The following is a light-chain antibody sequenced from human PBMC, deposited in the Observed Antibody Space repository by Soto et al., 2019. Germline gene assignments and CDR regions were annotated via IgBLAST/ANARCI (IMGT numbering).Light chain of an antibody. CDR2: GAS. CDR1: QSVSSSY. V-gene: IGKV3-20*01. CDR3: QHYGSSPLYT. Sequence: EIVLTQSPGTLSLSPGERATLSCRASQSVSSSYLAWYQQKPGQAPRLLIYGASSRATGIPDRFSGSGSGTDFTLTISRMEPEDFAGYYCQHYGSSPLYTFGPGTKVDIK. J-gene: IGKJ3*01.